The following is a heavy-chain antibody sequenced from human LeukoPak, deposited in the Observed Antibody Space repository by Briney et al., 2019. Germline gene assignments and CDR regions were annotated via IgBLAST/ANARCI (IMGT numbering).Heavy chain of an antibody. J-gene: IGHJ4*02. CDR2: INHSGST. D-gene: IGHD6-13*01. CDR1: GGSFSGYY. V-gene: IGHV4-34*01. CDR3: ARGSTAAGTDY. Sequence: PSETLSLTCAVYGGSFSGYYWSWIRQPPGKGLEWIGEINHSGSTNYNPSLKSRVTISVDTSKNQFSLKLNSVTAADTAVYYCARGSTAAGTDYWGQGTLVTVSS.